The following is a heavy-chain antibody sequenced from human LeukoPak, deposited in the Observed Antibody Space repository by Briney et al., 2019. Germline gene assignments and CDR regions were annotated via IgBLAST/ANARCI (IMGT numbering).Heavy chain of an antibody. J-gene: IGHJ4*02. V-gene: IGHV1-18*01. D-gene: IGHD3-22*01. CDR2: ISAYDGNT. Sequence: ASVKVSCKASGYTFTSYGISWVRQAPGQGPEWMGWISAYDGNTNYAQKLQGRVTMTTDTSTSTAYMELRSLRSDDTAVYYCARWVYYYDSSGYYDYWGQGTLVTVSS. CDR3: ARWVYYYDSSGYYDY. CDR1: GYTFTSYG.